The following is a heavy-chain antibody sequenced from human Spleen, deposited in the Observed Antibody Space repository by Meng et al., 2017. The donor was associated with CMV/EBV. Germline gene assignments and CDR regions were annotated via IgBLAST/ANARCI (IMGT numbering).Heavy chain of an antibody. V-gene: IGHV5-51*01. D-gene: IGHD2-2*02. CDR1: GYSFTSYW. Sequence: KVSCKGSGYSFTSYWIGWVRQMPGKGLEWMGIIYPGDSDTRYSRSFQGQVTISADKSSTTVYLQWSSLKASDTAMYYCARRNEYCSSASCYTNYYYYGMDVWGQGTTVTVSS. CDR3: ARRNEYCSSASCYTNYYYYGMDV. J-gene: IGHJ6*02. CDR2: IYPGDSDT.